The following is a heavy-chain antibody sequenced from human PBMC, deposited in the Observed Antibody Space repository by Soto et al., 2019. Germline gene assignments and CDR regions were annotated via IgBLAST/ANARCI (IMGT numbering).Heavy chain of an antibody. D-gene: IGHD6-13*01. J-gene: IGHJ4*02. V-gene: IGHV3-20*04. Sequence: EVQLVESGGRVVRPGGSLRLSCAASGFPLDVFSLTWVRQTPGKGLEWVSDINWNGGSTGYADSVRGRFTISRDNAKNSLYLQMNSLRAEDTALYYCARLYSSSYFYFDYWGQGTLVTVSS. CDR2: INWNGGST. CDR3: ARLYSSSYFYFDY. CDR1: GFPLDVFS.